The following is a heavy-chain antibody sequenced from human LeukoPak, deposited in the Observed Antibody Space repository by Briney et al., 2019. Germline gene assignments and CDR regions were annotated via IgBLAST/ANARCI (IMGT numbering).Heavy chain of an antibody. CDR3: ARGGAGLRYFDWLSPWFDP. D-gene: IGHD3-9*01. J-gene: IGHJ5*02. CDR1: GGSFSGYY. V-gene: IGHV4-34*01. Sequence: SETLSLTCAVYGGSFSGYYWSWIRQPPGKGLEWIGEINHSGSTNYNPSLKSRVTISVDTSKNQFSLKLSSVTAADTAAYYCARGGAGLRYFDWLSPWFDPWGQGTLVTVSS. CDR2: INHSGST.